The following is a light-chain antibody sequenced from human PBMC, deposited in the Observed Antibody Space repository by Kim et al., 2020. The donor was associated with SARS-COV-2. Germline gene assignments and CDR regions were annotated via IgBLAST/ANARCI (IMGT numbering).Light chain of an antibody. V-gene: IGKV1-33*01. CDR3: QQYYNLPLT. CDR1: QDISKY. J-gene: IGKJ4*01. Sequence: ASVGDKVTTPCQASQDISKYLNWYQQNPGKAPTLLIYDASNLEAGVPSRFSGSASGTHSTFTISSLQPEDIATYYCQQYYNLPLTFGGGTKVDIK. CDR2: DAS.